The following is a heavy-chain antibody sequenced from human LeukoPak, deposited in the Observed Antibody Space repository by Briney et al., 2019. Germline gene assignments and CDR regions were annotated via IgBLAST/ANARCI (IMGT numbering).Heavy chain of an antibody. CDR3: ARGGGSSWYTAAFDI. V-gene: IGHV4-59*01. Sequence: PSETLSLTCTVSGGSTSSYYWSWIRQPPGKGLEWIGYIYYSGSTNYNPSLKSRVTISVDTSKNQFSLKLSSVTAADTAVYYCARGGGSSWYTAAFDIWGQGTMVTVSS. CDR1: GGSTSSYY. J-gene: IGHJ3*02. CDR2: IYYSGST. D-gene: IGHD6-13*01.